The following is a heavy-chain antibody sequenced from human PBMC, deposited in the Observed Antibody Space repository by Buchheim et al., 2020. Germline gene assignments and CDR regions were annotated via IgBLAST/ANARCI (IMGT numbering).Heavy chain of an antibody. V-gene: IGHV1-8*01. CDR2: LNSNSGSS. CDR1: GYIFSNYD. D-gene: IGHD6-6*01. CDR3: ARALNTAVRRRFLGH. Sequence: QVQLVQSGAEVNEPGASVKVSCKTSGYIFSNYDINWVRQAPGQGLEWMGWLNSNSGSSGHAQKFQGRLTMTWNTSITTAYMELRSLRSDDTGVYYCARALNTAVRRRFLGHWGQGTL. J-gene: IGHJ4*02.